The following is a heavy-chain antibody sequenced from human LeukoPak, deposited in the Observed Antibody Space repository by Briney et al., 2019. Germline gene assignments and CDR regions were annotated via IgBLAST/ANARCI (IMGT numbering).Heavy chain of an antibody. CDR1: GYTFTSYY. D-gene: IGHD5-18*01. Sequence: ASVKLSCKASGYTFTSYYMHWVRQSPGQGLEWMGIINPSGGSTSYAQKFQGRVTMTRDTSTGTVYMELSSLRSEDTAVYYCAREPMTWIQLWSGYYYYYYGMDVWGQGTTVTVSS. CDR2: INPSGGST. V-gene: IGHV1-46*01. J-gene: IGHJ6*02. CDR3: AREPMTWIQLWSGYYYYYYGMDV.